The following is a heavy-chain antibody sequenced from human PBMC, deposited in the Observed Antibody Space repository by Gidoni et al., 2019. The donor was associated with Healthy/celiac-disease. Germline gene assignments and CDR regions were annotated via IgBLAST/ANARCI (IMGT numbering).Heavy chain of an antibody. CDR3: ARKTARMIVVVITTGGGAFDI. J-gene: IGHJ3*02. Sequence: QVQLQQWGAGLLKPSENLSLTCAVYGGSFSGYYWSWIRQPPGNGLEWIGEINHSGSTNYNPSLKSRVTISVDTSKNQFSLKLSSVTAADTAVYYCARKTARMIVVVITTGGGAFDIWGQGTMVTVSS. CDR1: GGSFSGYY. V-gene: IGHV4-34*01. CDR2: INHSGST. D-gene: IGHD3-22*01.